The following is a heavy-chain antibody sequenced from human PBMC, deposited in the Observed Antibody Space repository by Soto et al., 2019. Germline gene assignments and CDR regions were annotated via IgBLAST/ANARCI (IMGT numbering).Heavy chain of an antibody. Sequence: QVQLQESGPGLVKPSETLSLTCTVSGDSISSSYWNWIRQAPGKGLEWIGYIDDTGSTNYNPSLKSRVTLSVDPSNNQYSLKLSSVTAADTAVDYCARGVLEWLLRDSYYYCMDVWGKGTTVTVSS. D-gene: IGHD3-3*01. V-gene: IGHV4-59*01. J-gene: IGHJ6*03. CDR3: ARGVLEWLLRDSYYYCMDV. CDR1: GDSISSSY. CDR2: IDDTGST.